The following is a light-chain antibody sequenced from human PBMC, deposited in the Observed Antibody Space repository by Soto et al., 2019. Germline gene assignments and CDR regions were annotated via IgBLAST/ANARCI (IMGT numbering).Light chain of an antibody. CDR3: RESYSTPPP. CDR1: QSISSS. CDR2: GAS. V-gene: IGKV1-39*01. Sequence: DIQMTQSPSSLSASVGDRVTITCRASQSISSSLNWYQQKPGKAPKLLIYGASSMESGVPSRFSGSGSGTDFTLTIRSLQPYDFANYYCRESYSTPPPCGQG. J-gene: IGKJ1*01.